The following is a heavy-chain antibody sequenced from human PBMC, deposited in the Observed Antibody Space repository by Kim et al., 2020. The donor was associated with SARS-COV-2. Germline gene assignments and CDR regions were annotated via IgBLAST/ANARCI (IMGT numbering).Heavy chain of an antibody. J-gene: IGHJ5*02. V-gene: IGHV6-1*01. CDR2: KWYN. Sequence: KWYNDYAVSVKSRITINPDTSKNQFSLHLSSLTPEDTAVYYCARGDSFDPWGQGTLVTVSS. CDR3: ARGDSFDP. D-gene: IGHD3-3*01.